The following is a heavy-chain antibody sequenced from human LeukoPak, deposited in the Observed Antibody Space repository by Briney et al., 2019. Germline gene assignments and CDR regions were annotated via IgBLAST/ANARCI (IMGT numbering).Heavy chain of an antibody. Sequence: SETLSLTCTVSGGSISSSSYYWGWIRQPPGKGLEWIGSIYYSGSTYYNPALKSRFTISVDTSKNQFSLKLSSVTAADTAVYYCARHPYHNDYGDLDNAFDIWGQGTMVTVSS. CDR1: GGSISSSSYY. D-gene: IGHD4-17*01. CDR3: ARHPYHNDYGDLDNAFDI. CDR2: IYYSGST. J-gene: IGHJ3*02. V-gene: IGHV4-39*01.